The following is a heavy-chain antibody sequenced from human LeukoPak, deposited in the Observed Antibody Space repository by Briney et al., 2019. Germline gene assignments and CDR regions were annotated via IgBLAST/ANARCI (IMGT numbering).Heavy chain of an antibody. CDR1: GFTFSSYA. V-gene: IGHV3-23*01. Sequence: GGSLRLSCAASGFTFSSYAMSWVRQAPGKGLEWVSGISGSGGSTYYTDSVKGRFTISRDNSKNTLYLQMNSLRAEDTAVYYCAKASSYDSSGDFDYWGQGTLVTVSS. D-gene: IGHD3-22*01. CDR3: AKASSYDSSGDFDY. CDR2: ISGSGGST. J-gene: IGHJ4*02.